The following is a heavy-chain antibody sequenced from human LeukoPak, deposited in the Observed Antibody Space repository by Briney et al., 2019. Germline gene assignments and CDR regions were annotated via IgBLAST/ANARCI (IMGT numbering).Heavy chain of an antibody. Sequence: GGSLRLSCAAPGFTFSSYWLSWVRQAPGKGLEWVANIKHDGSEKYYVDSVEGRFTISRDNAKNSLYLQMNSLRVEDTAVYYCAREMATLIPRRAWFDPWGQGTLVTVSS. J-gene: IGHJ5*02. CDR3: AREMATLIPRRAWFDP. V-gene: IGHV3-7*01. CDR2: IKHDGSEK. D-gene: IGHD5-24*01. CDR1: GFTFSSYW.